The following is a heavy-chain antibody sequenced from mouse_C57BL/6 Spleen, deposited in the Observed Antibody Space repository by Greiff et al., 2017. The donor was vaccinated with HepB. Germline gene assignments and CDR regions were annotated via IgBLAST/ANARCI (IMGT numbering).Heavy chain of an antibody. D-gene: IGHD2-4*01. CDR3: ATYYDYDGGHYFDY. V-gene: IGHV1-39*01. CDR1: GYSFTDYN. Sequence: VQLQESGPELVKPGASVKISCKASGYSFTDYNMNWVKQSNGKSLEWIGVINPNYGTTSYNQKFKGKATLTVDQSSSTAYMQLNSLTSEDSAVYYCATYYDYDGGHYFDYWGQGTTLTVSS. CDR2: INPNYGTT. J-gene: IGHJ2*01.